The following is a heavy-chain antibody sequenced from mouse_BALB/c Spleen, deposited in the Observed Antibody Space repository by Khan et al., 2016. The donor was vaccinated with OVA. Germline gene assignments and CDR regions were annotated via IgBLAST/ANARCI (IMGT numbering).Heavy chain of an antibody. D-gene: IGHD2-14*01. CDR3: ARGGYAVLAY. Sequence: QVQLQQSGPELVRPGASVKMSCKASGYTFTDYIIHWVKQTTGQGLEWIGDISPGSGSTYYNEKFKGKATLTADQSSNTAYMQLSSLTSEDSADYFCARGGYAVLAYWGQGTLVTVSA. CDR1: GYTFTDYI. J-gene: IGHJ3*01. CDR2: ISPGSGST. V-gene: IGHV1-77*01.